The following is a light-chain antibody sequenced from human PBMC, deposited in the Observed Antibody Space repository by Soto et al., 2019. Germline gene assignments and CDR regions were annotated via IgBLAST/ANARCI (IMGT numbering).Light chain of an antibody. CDR1: QSISSY. J-gene: IGKJ2*01. V-gene: IGKV1-39*01. CDR3: QQSNSIPHT. Sequence: DIQMTQSPSSLSASVGDRVTITCRASQSISSYLNWYQQKPGKAPKLLIYAASSLQSGFPSRFTGSGSGTDFTLTISSLQPEAFATYYCQQSNSIPHTFGQGTKLEIK. CDR2: AAS.